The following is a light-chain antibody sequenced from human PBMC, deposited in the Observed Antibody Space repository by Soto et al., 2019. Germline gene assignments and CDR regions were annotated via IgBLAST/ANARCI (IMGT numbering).Light chain of an antibody. V-gene: IGLV2-8*01. CDR1: SSDVGGYNY. CDR2: EVT. Sequence: QSALTQPPSASGSPGQSVTISCTGTSSDVGGYNYVSWYQQQPGKAPKLMIHEVTKRPSGVPDRFSGSKSGNTASLTVSGLQAEDEADYYCSSYAGSNNFVFGTGTKVTVL. CDR3: SSYAGSNNFV. J-gene: IGLJ1*01.